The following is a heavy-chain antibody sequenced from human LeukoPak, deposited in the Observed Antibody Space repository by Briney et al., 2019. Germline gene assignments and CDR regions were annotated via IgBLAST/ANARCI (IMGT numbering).Heavy chain of an antibody. Sequence: SETLSLTCTVSGDLISGFYWSWIRQTPGKARVGIGCMHSSRRTIYNPCLMSRVHISVDTSKNQFSLRLTSMTAADSAVYFCSRGYYDTAHSSNPFDYWGQGVVVSVSS. CDR2: MHSSRRT. J-gene: IGHJ4*02. V-gene: IGHV4-4*09. D-gene: IGHD3-22*01. CDR3: SRGYYDTAHSSNPFDY. CDR1: GDLISGFY.